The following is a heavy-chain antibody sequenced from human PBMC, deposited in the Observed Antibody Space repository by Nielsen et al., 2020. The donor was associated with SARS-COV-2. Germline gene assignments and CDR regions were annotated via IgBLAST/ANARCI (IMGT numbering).Heavy chain of an antibody. J-gene: IGHJ4*02. CDR1: GGSISSSSYY. CDR3: ATPVLNCSGGSCYSYDY. Sequence: SETLSLTCTVSGGSISSSSYYWGWIRQPPGKGLEWIGSIYYSGSTYYNPSLKSRVTISVDTPKNQFSLKLSSVTAADTAVYYCATPVLNCSGGSCYSYDYWGQGTLVTVSS. D-gene: IGHD2-15*01. CDR2: IYYSGST. V-gene: IGHV4-39*01.